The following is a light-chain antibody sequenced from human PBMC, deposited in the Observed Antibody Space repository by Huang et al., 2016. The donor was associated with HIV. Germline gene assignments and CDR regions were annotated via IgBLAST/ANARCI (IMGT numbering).Light chain of an antibody. CDR3: QKYNSAPHT. Sequence: DIQMTRTPSSLSASVGDRATITCRASQAIGNYLAWYQQKPGRAPSLLIYAASTLQSGVSSRFSGSGSGTDFTLTISSLQPEDVATYYCQKYNSAPHTFGPGTNVDIK. CDR1: QAIGNY. V-gene: IGKV1-27*01. J-gene: IGKJ3*01. CDR2: AAS.